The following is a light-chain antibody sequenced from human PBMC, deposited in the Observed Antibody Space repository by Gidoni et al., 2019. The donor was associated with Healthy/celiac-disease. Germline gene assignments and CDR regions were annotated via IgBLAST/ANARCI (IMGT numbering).Light chain of an antibody. V-gene: IGKV3-11*01. J-gene: IGKJ2*01. CDR1: QSVSSY. CDR3: QQRSNPYT. Sequence: EIVLTQSPATLSLSPVERATLSCRASQSVSSYLAWYQQKPGHAPRLLIYDASNRATGIPARFSGSGSGTDFTLTISILEPEDFAVYYCQQRSNPYTFGQXTKLEIK. CDR2: DAS.